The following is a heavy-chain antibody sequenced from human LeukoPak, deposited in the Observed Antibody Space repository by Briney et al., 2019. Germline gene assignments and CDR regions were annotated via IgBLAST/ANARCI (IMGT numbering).Heavy chain of an antibody. Sequence: GRSLRLSCAASGFTFSSYAMHWVRQAPGKGLEWVAVISYDGSNKYYADSVKGRFTISRDNSKNTLYLEMNSLRGEDTAVYYCARILDHYDFPNNWFDPWGQGTLVTVSS. CDR1: GFTFSSYA. V-gene: IGHV3-30-3*01. CDR2: ISYDGSNK. J-gene: IGHJ5*02. CDR3: ARILDHYDFPNNWFDP. D-gene: IGHD3/OR15-3a*01.